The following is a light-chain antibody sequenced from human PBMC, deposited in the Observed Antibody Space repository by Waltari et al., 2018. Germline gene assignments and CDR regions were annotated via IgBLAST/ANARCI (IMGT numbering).Light chain of an antibody. Sequence: DVQMTQSPSTLSASVGARVTITCRASEDINTWLAWYQQKPGKAPKLLISDAASLQSGVPSRFSGRGSGTDFTLTITSMQPDDFATYYCQHYKNFPLTFGGGTNVEV. CDR2: DAA. CDR3: QHYKNFPLT. V-gene: IGKV1-5*01. CDR1: EDINTW. J-gene: IGKJ4*01.